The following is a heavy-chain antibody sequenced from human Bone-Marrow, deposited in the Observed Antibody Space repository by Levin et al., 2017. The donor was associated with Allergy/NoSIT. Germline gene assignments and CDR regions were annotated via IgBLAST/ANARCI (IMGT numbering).Heavy chain of an antibody. CDR2: IWFDGRHQ. D-gene: IGHD5-24*01. CDR1: KFTFSSYG. CDR3: ARDQGGYNYIDY. J-gene: IGHJ4*02. Sequence: PGGSLRLSCAASKFTFSSYGMHWVRQAPGKGLEWVAIIWFDGRHQIYADSVKGRFTISRDNSNNTLYLQMNSLRAEDTGVYYCARDQGGYNYIDYWGQGTPVTVSS. V-gene: IGHV3-33*01.